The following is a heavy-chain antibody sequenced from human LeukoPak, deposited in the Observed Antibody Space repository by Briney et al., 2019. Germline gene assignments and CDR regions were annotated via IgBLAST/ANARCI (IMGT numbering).Heavy chain of an antibody. V-gene: IGHV3-23*01. D-gene: IGHD2-15*01. CDR3: AKSDIVVVVARGAFDI. CDR2: IIGSGGST. J-gene: IGHJ3*02. Sequence: GGCLRLSCAASGFTFSSYAVSWVRQAPGKGLEWVSAIIGSGGSTYYADSVKGRFTISRDNSKNTLYLQMNSLRAEDTAVYYCAKSDIVVVVARGAFDIWGQGTIVTVSS. CDR1: GFTFSSYA.